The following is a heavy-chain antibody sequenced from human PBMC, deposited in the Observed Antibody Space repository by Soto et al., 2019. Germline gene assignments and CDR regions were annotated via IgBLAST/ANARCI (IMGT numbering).Heavy chain of an antibody. J-gene: IGHJ4*02. Sequence: PSETLSLTCAVSRGSISSNDYYWCWFRQPPGDGLEWFGNIDFNGVTDYNPSLKSRGTISKDTSKNQFSLTLTSVTAADTGVYYCANILVVVTRLPQTDTDYWGQGILVT. CDR1: RGSISSNDYY. CDR2: IDFNGVT. D-gene: IGHD2-15*01. CDR3: ANILVVVTRLPQTDTDY. V-gene: IGHV4-39*01.